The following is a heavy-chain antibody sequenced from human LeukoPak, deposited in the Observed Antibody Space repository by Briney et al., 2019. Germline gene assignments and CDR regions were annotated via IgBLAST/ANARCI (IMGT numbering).Heavy chain of an antibody. V-gene: IGHV3-9*01. J-gene: IGHJ4*02. Sequence: GGSLRLSCAASGFTFDDYAMHWVRQAPGKGLEWVSGISWNSGSIGYADSVKGRFTISRDNAKNSLYLQMNSLRAEDTALYYCAKDTAGGRLDYWGQGTLVTVSS. CDR1: GFTFDDYA. D-gene: IGHD3-16*01. CDR3: AKDTAGGRLDY. CDR2: ISWNSGSI.